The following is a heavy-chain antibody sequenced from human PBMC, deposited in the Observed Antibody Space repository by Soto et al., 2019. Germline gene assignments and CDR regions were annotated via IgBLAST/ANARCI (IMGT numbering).Heavy chain of an antibody. CDR2: ITPIQGKA. Sequence: QVQLVQSGAELKKPGSSVKVSCEASGGSFTSYSFTWVRQAPGQGLEWMGRITPIQGKANYALKFQARVTITADRSTRTVYMELTSLRPEDTAVYFCAKSLLFVDHGYMDVWGTGTTVTVSS. CDR3: AKSLLFVDHGYMDV. CDR1: GGSFTSYS. V-gene: IGHV1-69*02. J-gene: IGHJ6*03. D-gene: IGHD2-21*01.